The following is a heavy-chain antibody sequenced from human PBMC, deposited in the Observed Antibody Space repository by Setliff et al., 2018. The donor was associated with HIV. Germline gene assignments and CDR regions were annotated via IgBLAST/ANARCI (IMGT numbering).Heavy chain of an antibody. CDR1: GGSITSGNYF. V-gene: IGHV4-61*09. CDR3: ARDNRVRNYGSGIEENVNWFDP. Sequence: PSETLSLTCTVSGGSITSGNYFWSWIRQPAGKGLEWIGHMYTDGSTNYNPSFKSRVTISVDTSENQFSLKLSSVTAADTAMYFCARDNRVRNYGSGIEENVNWFDPWGQGTLVTVSS. CDR2: MYTDGST. J-gene: IGHJ5*02. D-gene: IGHD3-10*01.